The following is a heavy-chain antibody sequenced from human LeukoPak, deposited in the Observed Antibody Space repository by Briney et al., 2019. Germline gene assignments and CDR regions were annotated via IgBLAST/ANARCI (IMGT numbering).Heavy chain of an antibody. CDR3: ARDRITRGGFDY. V-gene: IGHV1-69*01. CDR1: GGTFSSYA. Sequence: SVKVSCKASGGTFSSYAISWVRQAPGQGLEWMGGIIPIFGTANYAQKFQGRVTITADESTSTAYMEPSSLRSEDTAVYYCARDRITRGGFDYWGQGTLVTVSS. D-gene: IGHD1-14*01. J-gene: IGHJ4*02. CDR2: IIPIFGTA.